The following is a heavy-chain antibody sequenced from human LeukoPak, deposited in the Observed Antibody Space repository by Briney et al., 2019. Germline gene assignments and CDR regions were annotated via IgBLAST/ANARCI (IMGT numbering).Heavy chain of an antibody. J-gene: IGHJ6*03. V-gene: IGHV3-48*01. D-gene: IGHD2-15*01. CDR1: GFTFTMSG. CDR3: ARAKGYCSGGSCYGWVPHYYYYMDV. Sequence: GGSLRLSCAASGFTFTMSGMNWVCQAPGKGLEWVSYIDGHSGIIYYADSVQGRFTISRDNAKDSVFLQMNGLRVDDTAVYYCARAKGYCSGGSCYGWVPHYYYYMDVWGKGTTVTVSS. CDR2: IDGHSGII.